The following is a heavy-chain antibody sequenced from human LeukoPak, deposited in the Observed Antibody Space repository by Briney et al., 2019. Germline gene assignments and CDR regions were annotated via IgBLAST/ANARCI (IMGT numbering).Heavy chain of an antibody. CDR3: ARGGGYGVKIDY. CDR2: ISGSGGST. Sequence: TGGSLRLSCAASGFTFSRYDMSWVRQAPGKGLEWVSAISGSGGSTYYADSVKGRFTISRDNSKNTLDLQMRSLRAEDTAVYYCARGGGYGVKIDYWGQGTLVTVSS. D-gene: IGHD3-10*01. CDR1: GFTFSRYD. J-gene: IGHJ4*02. V-gene: IGHV3-23*01.